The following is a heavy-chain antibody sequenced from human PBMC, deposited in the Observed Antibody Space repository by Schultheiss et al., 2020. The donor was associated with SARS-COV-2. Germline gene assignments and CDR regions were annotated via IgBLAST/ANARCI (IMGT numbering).Heavy chain of an antibody. CDR2: IYYSGST. CDR1: GGSISSYY. V-gene: IGHV4-59*01. D-gene: IGHD3-3*01. CDR3: ARVGLRFLEWDYYFDY. J-gene: IGHJ4*02. Sequence: SETLSLTCTVSGGSISSYYWSWIRQPPGKGLEWIGYIYYSGSTNYNPSLKSRVTISVDTSKNQFSLKLSSVTAADTAVYYCARVGLRFLEWDYYFDYWGQGTLVTVSS.